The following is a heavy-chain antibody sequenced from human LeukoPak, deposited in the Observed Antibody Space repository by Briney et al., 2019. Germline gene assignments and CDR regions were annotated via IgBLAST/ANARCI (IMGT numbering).Heavy chain of an antibody. J-gene: IGHJ3*02. V-gene: IGHV4-59*01. Sequence: PSETLSLTCITPSDAITSYWSWIRQPPGKGLEFLGYIFHTGIIKYNPSLGSRLTISLDTSKRQLSLRLTSVTAADTANYFCARRPRAPDIWGQGTMVIVSS. CDR2: IFHTGII. CDR1: SDAITSY. CDR3: ARRPRAPDI.